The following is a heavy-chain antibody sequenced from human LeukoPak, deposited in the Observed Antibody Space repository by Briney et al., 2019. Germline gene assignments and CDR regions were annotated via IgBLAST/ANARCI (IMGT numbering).Heavy chain of an antibody. CDR3: ARWYYGSGRGNWFDP. J-gene: IGHJ5*02. CDR1: GYSISSGYY. Sequence: SETLSLTCTVSGYSISSGYYWAWIRQPPGKGLEWIGYIYYSGSTNYNPSLKSRVTISVDTSKNQFSLKLSSVTAADTAVYYCARWYYGSGRGNWFDPWGQGTLVTVSS. V-gene: IGHV4-61*01. D-gene: IGHD3-10*01. CDR2: IYYSGST.